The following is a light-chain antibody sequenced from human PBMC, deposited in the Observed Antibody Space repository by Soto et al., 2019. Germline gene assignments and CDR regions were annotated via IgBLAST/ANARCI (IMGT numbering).Light chain of an antibody. V-gene: IGKV3-11*01. J-gene: IGKJ1*01. CDR2: AAS. Sequence: ETVLTQSPATLSLSPGERATLSCRASQGLSNSLAWYQQKPGQAPRLLIYAASNRAPGIPARFSGSGSGTYFTLTSTSLEPEDFAVYCCHQRTNWPRTFGQGTKVEIK. CDR3: HQRTNWPRT. CDR1: QGLSNS.